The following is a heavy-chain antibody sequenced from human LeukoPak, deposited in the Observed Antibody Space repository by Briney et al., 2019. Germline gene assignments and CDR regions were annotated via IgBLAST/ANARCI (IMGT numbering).Heavy chain of an antibody. CDR1: GGSFSGYY. D-gene: IGHD4-17*01. Sequence: SEALSLTCAVYGGSFSGYYWSWIRQPPGKGLEWIGEINHSGSTNYNPSLKSRVTISVDTSKNQFSLKLSSVTAADTAVYYCASTMTTVTTQSGYYGMDVWGQGTTVTVSS. CDR3: ASTMTTVTTQSGYYGMDV. CDR2: INHSGST. V-gene: IGHV4-34*01. J-gene: IGHJ6*02.